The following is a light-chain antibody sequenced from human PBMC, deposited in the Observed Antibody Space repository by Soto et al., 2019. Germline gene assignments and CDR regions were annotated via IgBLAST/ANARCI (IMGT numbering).Light chain of an antibody. J-gene: IGKJ2*01. Sequence: DIVLTQTPLSSPVTLVQPASFSCRSSQSLVHSGGNTYLSWLHQRPGQPPRLLIYKFSNRVSGVPDRFSGSGAGTEFTLRISRVEAEDVGIYYCLQAAQYPHVTFGQGTQREI. V-gene: IGKV2-24*01. CDR3: LQAAQYPHVT. CDR2: KFS. CDR1: QSLVHSGGNTY.